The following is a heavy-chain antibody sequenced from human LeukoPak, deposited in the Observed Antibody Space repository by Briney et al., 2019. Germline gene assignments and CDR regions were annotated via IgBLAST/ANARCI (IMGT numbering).Heavy chain of an antibody. CDR2: ISAGGATT. V-gene: IGHV3-23*01. CDR3: AKDISSGGYYDILTGPDY. Sequence: GGSLRLSCAASGFTFSSYAMSWVRQAPGKGLEWVSSISAGGATTYYADSVKGRFTISRDSSKNTLYLQMNSLRAEDTAVYYCAKDISSGGYYDILTGPDYWGQGTLVTVSS. J-gene: IGHJ4*02. CDR1: GFTFSSYA. D-gene: IGHD3-9*01.